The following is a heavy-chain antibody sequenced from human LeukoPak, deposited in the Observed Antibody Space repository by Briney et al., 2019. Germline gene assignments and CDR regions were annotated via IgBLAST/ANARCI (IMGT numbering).Heavy chain of an antibody. Sequence: GESLKISFQVSGYIFTHYWIGWVRQMPGKGLESMGLIYPADSDTTYSPSFQGQVTISADKSISTVHLQWSSLKASDTAMYYCARQSRDGSKTRGYYFDYWGQGTLVTVSS. D-gene: IGHD3-10*01. V-gene: IGHV5-51*01. J-gene: IGHJ4*02. CDR2: IYPADSDT. CDR3: ARQSRDGSKTRGYYFDY. CDR1: GYIFTHYW.